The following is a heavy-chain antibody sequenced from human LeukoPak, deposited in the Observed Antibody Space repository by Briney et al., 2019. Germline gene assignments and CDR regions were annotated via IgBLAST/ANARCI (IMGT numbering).Heavy chain of an antibody. D-gene: IGHD3-16*02. J-gene: IGHJ4*02. CDR2: ISYDGSNE. V-gene: IGHV3-30*18. CDR3: AKGPAPRLGEFSYHALVDY. CDR1: EFTFSSYG. Sequence: GGSLRLSCAASEFTFSSYGMHWVRQAPGKGLEWVAFISYDGSNENIADSVKGRFIISRDNSKNTLYLQMNSLRAEDTAVYYCAKGPAPRLGEFSYHALVDYWGQGTLVTVSS.